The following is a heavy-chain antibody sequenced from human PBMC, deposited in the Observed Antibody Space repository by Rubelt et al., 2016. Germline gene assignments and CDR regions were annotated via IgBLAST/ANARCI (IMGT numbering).Heavy chain of an antibody. Sequence: QLQLQESGPGLVKPSETLSLTCTVSGGSISSSSYYWGWIRQPPGKGLEWIGSIYYSGSTYYNPSLKRRVTISVDTSKNQCSLKLSSVTAADTAVYYCARHRIAASTKWFDPWGQGTLVTVSS. CDR2: IYYSGST. CDR1: GGSISSSSYY. J-gene: IGHJ5*02. D-gene: IGHD6-6*01. V-gene: IGHV4-39*01. CDR3: ARHRIAASTKWFDP.